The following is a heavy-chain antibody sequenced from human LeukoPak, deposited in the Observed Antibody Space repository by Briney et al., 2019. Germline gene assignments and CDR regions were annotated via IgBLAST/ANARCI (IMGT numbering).Heavy chain of an antibody. CDR2: ISYSGSRT. D-gene: IGHD1-26*01. Sequence: GGSLRLSCAASGFTFSTYAMSWVRQAPGKGLQWVSTISYSGSRTYYPDSVKGRFTISRDNSKNTLYLQMNSLRAEDTAVYYCAKGGNYYYYYGMDVWGQGTTVTVSS. V-gene: IGHV3-23*01. CDR3: AKGGNYYYYYGMDV. J-gene: IGHJ6*02. CDR1: GFTFSTYA.